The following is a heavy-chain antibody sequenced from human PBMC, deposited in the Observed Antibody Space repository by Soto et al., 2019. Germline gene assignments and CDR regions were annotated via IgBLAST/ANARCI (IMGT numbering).Heavy chain of an antibody. CDR2: INLSGGST. Sequence: QVQLVQSGAEVKKPGASVKVSCKASGYTFTNYYMHWVRQAPGQGLEWMGIINLSGGSTTYAQRFQGRVTMTRDTSTSTVHMELSSLRSEDTAVYYCAGTRRSIAARQDDYWGQGTLVTVSS. D-gene: IGHD6-6*01. CDR3: AGTRRSIAARQDDY. J-gene: IGHJ4*02. V-gene: IGHV1-46*01. CDR1: GYTFTNYY.